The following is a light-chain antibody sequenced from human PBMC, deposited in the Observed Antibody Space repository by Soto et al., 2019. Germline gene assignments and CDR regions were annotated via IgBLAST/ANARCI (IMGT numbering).Light chain of an antibody. Sequence: PGDRATLSCRASQRLFNDYLAWFQQKPGQAPRLLIYDASSRAAGVPDRVTGGGSGTDFTLTISGLEPDDFALYFCQQYERPPFAFGQGTKLEIK. CDR3: QQYERPPFA. CDR2: DAS. V-gene: IGKV3-20*01. CDR1: QRLFNDY. J-gene: IGKJ2*01.